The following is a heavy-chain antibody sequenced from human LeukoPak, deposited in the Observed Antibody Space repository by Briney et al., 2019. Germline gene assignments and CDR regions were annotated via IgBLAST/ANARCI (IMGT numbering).Heavy chain of an antibody. Sequence: PGGSLRLSCAASGFTVSSNYMSWVRQAPGKGLEWVSVIYSGGTTYYADSVKGRFTISRDNSKNTLYLQMNSLRAEDTAVYYCARDRYFRYADYWGQGTLVTVSS. V-gene: IGHV3-66*01. CDR3: ARDRYFRYADY. CDR1: GFTVSSNY. J-gene: IGHJ4*02. D-gene: IGHD2-8*01. CDR2: IYSGGTT.